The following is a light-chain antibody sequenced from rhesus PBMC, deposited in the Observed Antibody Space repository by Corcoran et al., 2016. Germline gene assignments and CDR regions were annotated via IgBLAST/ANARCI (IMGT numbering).Light chain of an antibody. CDR1: SRVSTS. Sequence: EIVLTQSPTSMAVSQGERVTISCTVSSRVSTSYLHWDPQKPGFPQRLLVYITSSLASGVPARVSGSGSGTSYTLTISSMEAEDAANYYCQQGNSIPYSFGQGTKVEIK. CDR2: ITS. J-gene: IGKJ2*01. CDR3: QQGNSIPYS. V-gene: IGKV3-17*03.